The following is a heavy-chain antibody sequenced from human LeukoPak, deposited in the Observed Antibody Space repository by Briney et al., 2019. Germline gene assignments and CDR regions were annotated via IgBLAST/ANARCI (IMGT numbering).Heavy chain of an antibody. D-gene: IGHD2-2*01. V-gene: IGHV3-23*01. CDR3: AKGYRYQLLGTFDS. CDR2: ISGSGGGT. CDR1: GGSFSDHS. J-gene: IGHJ5*01. Sequence: ETLSLTCGLYGGSFSDHSWSWIRQAPGKGLEWVSSISGSGGGTFHADSVKGRFTISRDNSKDTLYLQMNSLRAEDTAVYYCAKGYRYQLLGTFDSWGQGKLVTVSS.